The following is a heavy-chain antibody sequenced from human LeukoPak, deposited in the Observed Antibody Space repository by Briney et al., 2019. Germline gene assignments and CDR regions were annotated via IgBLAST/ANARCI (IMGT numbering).Heavy chain of an antibody. V-gene: IGHV3-48*04. Sequence: GGSLRLSCAASGFTFSSYSMNWVRQAPGKGLEWVSYINSSSSTIYYADSVKGRFTISRDNAKNSLYLQMNSLRAEDTAVYYCARETTDYWGQGTLVTVSS. CDR1: GFTFSSYS. CDR2: INSSSSTI. CDR3: ARETTDY. J-gene: IGHJ4*02. D-gene: IGHD1-1*01.